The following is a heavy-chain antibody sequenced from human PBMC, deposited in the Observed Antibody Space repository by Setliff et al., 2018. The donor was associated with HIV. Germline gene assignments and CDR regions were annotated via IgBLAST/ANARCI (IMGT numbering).Heavy chain of an antibody. CDR2: IKDDGSEK. Sequence: GSLRLSCRASAFTFSDYWMTWVRQAPGRGLEWVANIKDDGSEKNYLDSIKGRFTIFRDNARNSLYLQMTSLRAEDSGVYYCARSPQVTIFGIKIKPPGGPDLWGQGNAGHRLL. J-gene: IGHJ5*02. V-gene: IGHV3-7*01. CDR3: ARSPQVTIFGIKIKPPGGPDL. D-gene: IGHD3-3*01. CDR1: AFTFSDYW.